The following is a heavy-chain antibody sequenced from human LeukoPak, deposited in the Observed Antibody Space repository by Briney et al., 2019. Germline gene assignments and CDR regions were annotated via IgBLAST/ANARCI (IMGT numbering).Heavy chain of an antibody. Sequence: GVLRLSCAASGFTFSSYSINWVRQAPGKGLEWVSFISSSSTIYYADSVKGRFTISRDNAKNSVYLQMNSLRAEDTAVYYCASVDPDYWGQGTLVIVSS. D-gene: IGHD3/OR15-3a*01. CDR1: GFTFSSYS. CDR2: ISSSSTI. CDR3: ASVDPDY. V-gene: IGHV3-48*01. J-gene: IGHJ4*02.